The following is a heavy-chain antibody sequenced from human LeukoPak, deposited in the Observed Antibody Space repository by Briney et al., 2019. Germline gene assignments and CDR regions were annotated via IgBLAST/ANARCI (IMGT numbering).Heavy chain of an antibody. CDR1: GGSFSDYY. J-gene: IGHJ4*02. V-gene: IGHV4-34*01. CDR3: ARTVGIVVIPGVQEDAYFDN. CDR2: INHSGNT. D-gene: IGHD2-2*01. Sequence: SETLSLTCAVYGGSFSDYYWSWLRQPPGKGLEWIGEINHSGNTYYNPSLKSRVTVSVDTSKNQFSLKLDSVSAADTAVYYCARTVGIVVIPGVQEDAYFDNWGEGTLVTVSS.